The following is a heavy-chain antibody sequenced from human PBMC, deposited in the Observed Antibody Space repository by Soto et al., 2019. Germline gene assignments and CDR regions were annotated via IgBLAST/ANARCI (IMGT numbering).Heavy chain of an antibody. CDR2: INTSNDNK. CDR1: GYTFTNYG. Sequence: ASVKVSCKASGYTFTNYGSSWVRQAPGEGLEWVGWINTSNDNKLYAQKLQGRPTLTTDTSTSTAYMDLTTLRSDDTAVYFCARDPGAASFDFWAQGTLVTVSS. CDR3: ARDPGAASFDF. J-gene: IGHJ4*02. V-gene: IGHV1-18*01. D-gene: IGHD2-15*01.